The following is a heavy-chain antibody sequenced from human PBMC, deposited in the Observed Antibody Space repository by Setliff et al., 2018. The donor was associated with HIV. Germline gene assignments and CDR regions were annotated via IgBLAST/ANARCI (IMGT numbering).Heavy chain of an antibody. V-gene: IGHV4-34*01. CDR2: VNHSGIT. CDR3: ARGPFSRTWLDF. Sequence: PSETLSLTCTVSGGSFTSYYWAWIRQTPGEGLEWLGEVNHSGITNYNPSLKSRLTITVDTPKKGFSLSLTSVTAADTAIYYCARGPFSRTWLDFWGPGALVTVSS. J-gene: IGHJ4*02. D-gene: IGHD6-13*01. CDR1: GGSFTSYY.